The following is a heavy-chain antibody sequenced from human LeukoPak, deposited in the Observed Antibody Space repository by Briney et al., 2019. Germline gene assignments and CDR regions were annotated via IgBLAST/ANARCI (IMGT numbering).Heavy chain of an antibody. V-gene: IGHV4-61*01. Sequence: PSETLSLTCTVSGGSVSSGSYYWSWIRQPPGKGLEWIGYIYYSGSTNYNPSLKSRVTISVDTSKNQFSLKLSSVTAADTAVYYCARFSGYYYDSSGYYLNDYWGQGTLVTVSS. CDR3: ARFSGYYYDSSGYYLNDY. J-gene: IGHJ4*02. CDR2: IYYSGST. D-gene: IGHD3-22*01. CDR1: GGSVSSGSYY.